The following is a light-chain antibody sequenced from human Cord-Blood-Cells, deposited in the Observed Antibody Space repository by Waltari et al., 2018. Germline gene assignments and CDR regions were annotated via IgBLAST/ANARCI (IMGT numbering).Light chain of an antibody. V-gene: IGKV2-40*01. CDR1: QSLLDSDDGNTY. CDR3: QQYNNWPPWT. J-gene: IGKJ1*01. Sequence: DIVMTQTPLSLPVTPGEPASISCRSSQSLLDSDDGNTYLDWYLQKPGQSPQLLIYTLSYRATGIPARFSGSGSGTEFTLTISSLQSEDFAVYYCQQYNNWPPWTFGQGTKVEIK. CDR2: TLS.